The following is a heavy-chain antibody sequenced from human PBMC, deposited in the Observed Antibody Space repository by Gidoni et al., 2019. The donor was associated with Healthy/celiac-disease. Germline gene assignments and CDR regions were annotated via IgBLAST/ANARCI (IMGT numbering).Heavy chain of an antibody. CDR2: INPNSGGT. CDR1: GYPFTGSY. D-gene: IGHD2-15*01. J-gene: IGHJ6*02. CDR3: ARDRLIVVVVAEGGMDV. Sequence: QVQLVQSGAEVKKPGASVKVSCKASGYPFTGSYMHWVRQAPGQGLEWMGWINPNSGGTNYAQKFQGRVTMTRDTSISTAYMELSRLRSDDTAVYYCARDRLIVVVVAEGGMDVWGQGTTVTVSS. V-gene: IGHV1-2*02.